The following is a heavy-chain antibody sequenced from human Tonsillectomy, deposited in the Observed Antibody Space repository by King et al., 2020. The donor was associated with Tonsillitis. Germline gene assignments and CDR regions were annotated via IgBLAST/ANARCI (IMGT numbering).Heavy chain of an antibody. CDR2: INEDGSAI. D-gene: IGHD3-10*01. CDR3: ARAIIVVRGARGGVNYFDS. Sequence: VQLVESGGGLVQPGGSLRLSCAASGFTFSGYWMNWVRQAPGKGLEWVANINEDGSAIRYVDSVKGRFTISRDNAKNSLYLQMNSLRAEDTAVYSCARAIIVVRGARGGVNYFDSWGQGTLVTVSS. CDR1: GFTFSGYW. J-gene: IGHJ4*02. V-gene: IGHV3-7*01.